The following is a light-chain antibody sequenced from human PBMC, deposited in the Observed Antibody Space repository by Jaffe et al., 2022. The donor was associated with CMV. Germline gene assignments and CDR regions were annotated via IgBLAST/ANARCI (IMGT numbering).Light chain of an antibody. CDR3: SSYISGTTV. CDR2: DVT. J-gene: IGLJ2*01. CDR1: TSDTASYNY. V-gene: IGLV2-14*03. Sequence: QSTLTQPASVSGSPGQPITISCTATTSDTASYNYVSWYQQHPGKAPKLILYDVTERPSGVSDRFSGSKSGNTASLTISGLQAEDEADYYCSSYISGTTVFGGGTKVTVL.